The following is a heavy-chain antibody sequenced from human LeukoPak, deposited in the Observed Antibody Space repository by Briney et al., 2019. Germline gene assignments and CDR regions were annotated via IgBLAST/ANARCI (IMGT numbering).Heavy chain of an antibody. Sequence: PGGSLRLSCSASGFTFSSYWMHWVRQAPGKGLVWVSRTNSDGSSTSYADSVKGRFTISRGNAKNSLYLQVNSLRAEDTALYYCARGRPFVVPAATDYGMDVWGQGTTVTVSS. J-gene: IGHJ6*02. CDR2: TNSDGSST. CDR3: ARGRPFVVPAATDYGMDV. D-gene: IGHD2-2*01. V-gene: IGHV3-74*01. CDR1: GFTFSSYW.